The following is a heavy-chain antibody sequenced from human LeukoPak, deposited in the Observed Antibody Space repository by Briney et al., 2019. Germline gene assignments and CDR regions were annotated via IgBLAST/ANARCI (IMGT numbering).Heavy chain of an antibody. CDR3: ARSRITMVRGALDAFGI. Sequence: GGSLRLSCAASGFTFSSYWMSWVRQAPGKGLEWVSYISSSSTIYYADSVKGRFTISRDNAKNSLYLQMNSLRAEDTAVYYCARSRITMVRGALDAFGIWGQGTMVTVSS. J-gene: IGHJ3*02. CDR1: GFTFSSYW. V-gene: IGHV3-48*04. CDR2: ISSSSTI. D-gene: IGHD3-10*01.